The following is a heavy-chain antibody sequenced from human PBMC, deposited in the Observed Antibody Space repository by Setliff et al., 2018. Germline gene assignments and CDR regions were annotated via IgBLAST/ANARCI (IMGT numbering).Heavy chain of an antibody. D-gene: IGHD3-16*01. CDR3: AGSLGGFDY. Sequence: SETLSLTCTVSGGSISSSSYYWGWIRQPPGKGLEWIGSIYYSGSAYYNPPLKSRVTISVDTSKNQFSLRLSSVTAADTAVYYCAGSLGGFDYWGQGTLVTVS. J-gene: IGHJ4*02. CDR2: IYYSGSA. V-gene: IGHV4-39*07. CDR1: GGSISSSSYY.